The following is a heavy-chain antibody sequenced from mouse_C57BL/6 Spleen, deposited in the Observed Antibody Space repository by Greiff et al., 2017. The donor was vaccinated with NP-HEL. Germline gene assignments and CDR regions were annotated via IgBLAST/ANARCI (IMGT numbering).Heavy chain of an antibody. CDR2: INSDGGST. D-gene: IGHD2-4*01. J-gene: IGHJ4*01. Sequence: ELQVVESGGGLVQPGESLKLSCESNEYEFPSHDMSWVRKTPEKRLELVAAINSDGGSTYYPDTMERRFIISRDNTKKTLYLQMSSLRSEDTALYYCARLMIKDYAMDYWGQGTSVTVSS. CDR1: EYEFPSHD. V-gene: IGHV5-2*01. CDR3: ARLMIKDYAMDY.